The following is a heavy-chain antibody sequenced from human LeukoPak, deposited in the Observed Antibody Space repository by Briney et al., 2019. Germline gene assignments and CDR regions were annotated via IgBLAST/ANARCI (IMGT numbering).Heavy chain of an antibody. CDR2: TYYRSKWYN. CDR1: GDSVSSNSAA. V-gene: IGHV6-1*01. CDR3: ARVPQEYYYGSGSLDAFDI. J-gene: IGHJ3*02. D-gene: IGHD3-10*01. Sequence: SQTLSLTCAISGDSVSSNSAAWNWIRQSPSRGLEWLGRTYYRSKWYNDYAVSVRSRITINPDTSKNQFSLQLNSVTPEDTAVYYCARVPQEYYYGSGSLDAFDIWGQGTMVTVSS.